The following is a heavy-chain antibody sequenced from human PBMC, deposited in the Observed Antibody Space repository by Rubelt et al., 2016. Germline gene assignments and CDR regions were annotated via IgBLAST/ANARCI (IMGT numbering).Heavy chain of an antibody. D-gene: IGHD3-10*01. CDR1: GFTFSSYA. J-gene: IGHJ4*02. CDR2: FSGSGGST. V-gene: IGHV3-23*01. Sequence: EVQLLESGGGLVQPGGSLRLSCAASGFTFSSYAMSWVRQAPGKGLEWVSAFSGSGGSTYVAVSVKGRFTISRDNSKKTLYQQMNSRRAEETAVYYCAKTGHYYGSGSYSFDYWGQGTLVTVSS. CDR3: AKTGHYYGSGSYSFDY.